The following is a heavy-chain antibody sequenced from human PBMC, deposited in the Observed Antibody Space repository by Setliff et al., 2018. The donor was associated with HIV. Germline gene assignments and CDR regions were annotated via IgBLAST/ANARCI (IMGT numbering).Heavy chain of an antibody. J-gene: IGHJ3*02. D-gene: IGHD3-22*01. CDR1: GGSFNAYY. V-gene: IGHV4-34*01. CDR3: ARVYYFDSSGYYQRGDVFDI. CDR2: INHNGST. Sequence: SETLSLTCAVYGGSFNAYYWSWIRQPPGKGLGWIGEINHNGSTSYNPSLKSRVTISIDTSKSQISLKLTSVTAADTAMYHCARVYYFDSSGYYQRGDVFDIWGQGTMVTVSS.